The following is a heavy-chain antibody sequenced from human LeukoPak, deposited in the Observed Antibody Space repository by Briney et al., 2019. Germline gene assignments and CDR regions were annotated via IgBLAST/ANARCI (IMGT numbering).Heavy chain of an antibody. Sequence: GGSLRLSCAASGFTFSSYWMSWVRQAPGKGLEWVANIKQDGSEKYYVDSVKGRFTISRDNAKNSLYLQMNSLRAEDTAVYYCARVSARTPNWFDPWGQGTLVTVSS. D-gene: IGHD6-6*01. V-gene: IGHV3-7*01. CDR2: IKQDGSEK. CDR1: GFTFSSYW. CDR3: ARVSARTPNWFDP. J-gene: IGHJ5*02.